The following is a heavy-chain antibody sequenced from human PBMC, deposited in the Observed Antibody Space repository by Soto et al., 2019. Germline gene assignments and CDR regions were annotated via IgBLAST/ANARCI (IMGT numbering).Heavy chain of an antibody. D-gene: IGHD2-2*01. CDR3: ARSIVVPAAMKGHYYYYGMDV. J-gene: IGHJ6*02. V-gene: IGHV1-69*04. Sequence: VKVSCKASGGTFSSYAISWVRQAPGQGLEWMGRIIPILGIANYAQKFQGRVTITADKSTSTAYMELSSLRSEDTAVYYCARSIVVPAAMKGHYYYYGMDVWGQGTTVTVSS. CDR1: GGTFSSYA. CDR2: IIPILGIA.